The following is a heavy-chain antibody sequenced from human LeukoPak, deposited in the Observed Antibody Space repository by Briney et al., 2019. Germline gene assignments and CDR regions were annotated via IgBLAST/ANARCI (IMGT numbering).Heavy chain of an antibody. J-gene: IGHJ4*02. D-gene: IGHD3-22*01. V-gene: IGHV1-69*04. CDR2: IIPILGIA. CDR3: ARLNYYDSFPPGGY. CDR1: GGTFSSYA. Sequence: GASVKVSCKASGGTFSSYAISWVRQAPGQGLEWMGRIIPILGIANYAQKFQGRVTITADKSTSTAYMELSSLRSEYTAVYYCARLNYYDSFPPGGYWGQGTLVTVSS.